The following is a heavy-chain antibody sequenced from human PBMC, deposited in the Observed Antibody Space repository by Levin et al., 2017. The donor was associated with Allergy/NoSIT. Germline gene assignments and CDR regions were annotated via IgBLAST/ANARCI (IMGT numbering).Heavy chain of an antibody. J-gene: IGHJ6*02. Sequence: ASVKVSCKVSGYTLTELSMHWVRQAPGKGLEWMGGFDPEDGETIYAQKFQGRVTMTEDTSTDTAYMELSSLRSEDTAVYYCATDRIAVAGFYWYYYGMDVWGQGTTVTVSS. CDR2: FDPEDGET. V-gene: IGHV1-24*01. CDR3: ATDRIAVAGFYWYYYGMDV. CDR1: GYTLTELS. D-gene: IGHD6-19*01.